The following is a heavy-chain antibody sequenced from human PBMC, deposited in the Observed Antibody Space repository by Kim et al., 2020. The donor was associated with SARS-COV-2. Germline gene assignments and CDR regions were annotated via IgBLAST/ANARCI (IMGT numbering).Heavy chain of an antibody. Sequence: SETLSLTCTVSGGSISSSSYYWGWIRQPPGKGLEWIGSIYYSGSTYYNPSLKSRVTISVDTSKNQFSLKLSSVTAADTAVYYCAGSPSDDSSSLALNWFDPWGQGTLVTVSS. V-gene: IGHV4-39*01. CDR1: GGSISSSSYY. D-gene: IGHD6-13*01. CDR3: AGSPSDDSSSLALNWFDP. J-gene: IGHJ5*02. CDR2: IYYSGST.